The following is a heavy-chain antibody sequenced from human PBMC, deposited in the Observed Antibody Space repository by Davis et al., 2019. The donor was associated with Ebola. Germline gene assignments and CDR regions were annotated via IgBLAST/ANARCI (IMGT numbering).Heavy chain of an antibody. Sequence: MPSEPLSLTCAVYGGSFSGYYWSWIRQPPGKGLEWIGEINHSGSTNYNPSLKSRVTISVDTSKNQFSLKLSSVTAADTAVYYCAIFGVVIDYWGQGTLVTVSS. D-gene: IGHD3-3*02. J-gene: IGHJ4*02. CDR1: GGSFSGYY. CDR2: INHSGST. V-gene: IGHV4-34*01. CDR3: AIFGVVIDY.